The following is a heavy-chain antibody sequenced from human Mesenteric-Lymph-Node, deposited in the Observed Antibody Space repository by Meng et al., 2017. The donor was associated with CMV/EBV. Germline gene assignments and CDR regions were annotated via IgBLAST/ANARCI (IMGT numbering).Heavy chain of an antibody. CDR3: AKIHAVVVPA. D-gene: IGHD2-2*01. Sequence: GGSLRLSCGASGFSFSSFEMNWVRQAPGKGLEWVSYISSSGSTISYADSVKGRFTISRDNSKNTLYLQMNSLRAEDTAVYYCAKIHAVVVPAWGQGTLVTVSS. CDR2: ISSSGSTI. V-gene: IGHV3-48*03. J-gene: IGHJ4*02. CDR1: GFSFSSFE.